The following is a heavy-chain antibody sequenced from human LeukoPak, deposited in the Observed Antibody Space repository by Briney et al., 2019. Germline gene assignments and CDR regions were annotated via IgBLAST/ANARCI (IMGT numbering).Heavy chain of an antibody. CDR2: MYPGDSDT. CDR3: ARSHCSGGSCYSGWYFDL. Sequence: GESLKISCKGSGYSFTSYWIGWVRQMPGKGLEGMGIMYPGDSDTRYSPSFQGQVTISAGKSISIAYLQWSSLKASDTAMYYCARSHCSGGSCYSGWYFDLWGRGTLVTVSS. D-gene: IGHD2-15*01. V-gene: IGHV5-51*01. J-gene: IGHJ2*01. CDR1: GYSFTSYW.